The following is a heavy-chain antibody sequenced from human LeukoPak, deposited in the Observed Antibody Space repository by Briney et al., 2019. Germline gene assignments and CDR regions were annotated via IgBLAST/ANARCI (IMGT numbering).Heavy chain of an antibody. V-gene: IGHV4-38-2*02. J-gene: IGHJ4*02. D-gene: IGHD5-24*01. CDR1: GYSISSGYY. CDR3: ARARREMVDY. Sequence: PSETLCLTCTVSGYSISSGYYWGWIRQPPGKGLEWIGSIYHSGSTYYNPSLKSRVTISVDTSKNQFSLKLSSVTPADTAVYYCARARREMVDYWGQGTLVTVSS. CDR2: IYHSGST.